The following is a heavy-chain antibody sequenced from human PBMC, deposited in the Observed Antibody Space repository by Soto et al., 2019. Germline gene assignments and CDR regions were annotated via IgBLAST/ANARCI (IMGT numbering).Heavy chain of an antibody. CDR2: IPYDGGNR. V-gene: IGHV3-30-3*01. J-gene: IGHJ6*02. CDR1: GFSFGRYA. Sequence: GGSLRLSCAASGFSFGRYAMRWVRQAPGKGLEWVASIPYDGGNRKYADSVKGRFTISRDNAKDMLYLHMSSLGPDDTSVYYCAREYLDYGPDVWGQGTSVTVSS. CDR3: AREYLDYGPDV.